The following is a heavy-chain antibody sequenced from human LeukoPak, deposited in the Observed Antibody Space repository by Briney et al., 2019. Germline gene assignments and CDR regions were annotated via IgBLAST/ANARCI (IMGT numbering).Heavy chain of an antibody. D-gene: IGHD3-22*01. J-gene: IGHJ5*02. CDR2: IYYSGST. CDR1: GGSISSYY. CDR3: ARNKYYYDSSGYAWFDP. Sequence: SETLSLTCTVSGGSISSYYWSWIRQPPGKGLEWIGYIYYSGSTNYNPSLKSRVTISVDTSKNQFSLKLSSATAADTAIYYCARNKYYYDSSGYAWFDPWGQGTLVTVSS. V-gene: IGHV4-59*01.